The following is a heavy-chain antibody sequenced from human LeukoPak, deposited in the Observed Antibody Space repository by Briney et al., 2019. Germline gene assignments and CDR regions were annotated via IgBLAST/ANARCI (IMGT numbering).Heavy chain of an antibody. Sequence: PSETLSLTCTVAGGSISSSSYYWGWIRQPPGKGLEWIGSIYYSGSTYYNPPLKSRVTISVDTSKNQFSLKLSSVTAADTAVYYCARHEVWNYFDYWGQGTLVTVSS. CDR2: IYYSGST. CDR1: GGSISSSSYY. CDR3: ARHEVWNYFDY. D-gene: IGHD2-8*01. V-gene: IGHV4-39*01. J-gene: IGHJ4*02.